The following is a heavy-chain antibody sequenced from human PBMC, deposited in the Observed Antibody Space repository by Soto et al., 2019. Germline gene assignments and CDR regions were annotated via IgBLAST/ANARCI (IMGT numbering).Heavy chain of an antibody. Sequence: SVKVSCKASGGTFSSYAISWVRQAPGQGLEWMGGIIPIFGTANYAQKFQGRVTITADESTSTAYMELSSLRSEDTAVYYCARAEVPRDCWFDPWGQGTLVTVSS. V-gene: IGHV1-69*13. D-gene: IGHD2-15*01. CDR3: ARAEVPRDCWFDP. J-gene: IGHJ5*02. CDR1: GGTFSSYA. CDR2: IIPIFGTA.